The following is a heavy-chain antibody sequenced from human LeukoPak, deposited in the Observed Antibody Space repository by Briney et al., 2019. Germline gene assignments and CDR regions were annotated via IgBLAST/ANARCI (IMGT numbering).Heavy chain of an antibody. CDR3: ARDRRAAGSIFDY. V-gene: IGHV4-59*01. CDR1: GESISSYY. D-gene: IGHD6-13*01. CDR2: IYYRGSP. J-gene: IGHJ4*02. Sequence: SETLSPTCIVSGESISSYYWSWIRQPPGKGLEWIGNIYYRGSPNYNPYLKSRVTISMDTSKNLFSLKLSSVTAADTAVYYCARDRRAAGSIFDYWGQGTLVTVSS.